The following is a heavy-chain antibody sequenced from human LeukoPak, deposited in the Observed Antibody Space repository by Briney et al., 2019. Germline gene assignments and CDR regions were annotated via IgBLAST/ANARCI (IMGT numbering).Heavy chain of an antibody. CDR1: GYTFTGYY. Sequence: ASVKVSCKASGYTFTGYYMHWVRQAPGQGLEWMGWINPNSGGTNYAQKFQGRVTMTRDTSISTAYMELSRLTSDDTAVYSCARDSNYYGSGSYFDYWGQGTLVTVSS. V-gene: IGHV1-2*02. CDR2: INPNSGGT. J-gene: IGHJ4*02. CDR3: ARDSNYYGSGSYFDY. D-gene: IGHD3-10*01.